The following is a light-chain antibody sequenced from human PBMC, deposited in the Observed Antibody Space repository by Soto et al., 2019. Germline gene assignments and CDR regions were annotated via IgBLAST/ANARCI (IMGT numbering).Light chain of an antibody. J-gene: IGLJ1*01. V-gene: IGLV2-14*01. Sequence: QSALTQPASVSGSPGQSITISCTGTSSDVGGYNYVSWYQQHPGKAPKLMIYDVSNRPSGVSNRFSGSKSGNTASLTISGLQAEDEADYYCSSYTSSSIVFGTGTKGTVL. CDR3: SSYTSSSIV. CDR2: DVS. CDR1: SSDVGGYNY.